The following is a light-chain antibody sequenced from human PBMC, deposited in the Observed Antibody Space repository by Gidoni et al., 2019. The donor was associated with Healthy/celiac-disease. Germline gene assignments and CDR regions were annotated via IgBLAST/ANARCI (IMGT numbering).Light chain of an antibody. CDR1: QSVSSSY. V-gene: IGKV3-20*01. J-gene: IGKJ4*01. CDR3: QQYGSSRGLT. Sequence: DIVLTQSPGTLSLSPGERATLSCRASQSVSSSYLAWYQQKPGQAPRLLIYGAASRATGIPDRFSGSGSGTDFTLTISRLEPEDFAVYYCQQYGSSRGLTFGGGTKVEIK. CDR2: GAA.